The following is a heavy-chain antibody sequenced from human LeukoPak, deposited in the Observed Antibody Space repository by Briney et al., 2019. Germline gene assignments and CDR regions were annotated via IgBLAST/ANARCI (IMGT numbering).Heavy chain of an antibody. CDR3: ARGRSDYYLDS. V-gene: IGHV1-2*02. D-gene: IGHD3-10*01. Sequence: ASVKVSCKASGYTFTDYYMHWVRQAPGHGLEWMGWIYPNSGGTNYAQNFQGRVTMTRDTSIGTAYMGLSRLRSDDTAVYFCARGRSDYYLDSWGQGTLVTVSS. CDR1: GYTFTDYY. J-gene: IGHJ4*02. CDR2: IYPNSGGT.